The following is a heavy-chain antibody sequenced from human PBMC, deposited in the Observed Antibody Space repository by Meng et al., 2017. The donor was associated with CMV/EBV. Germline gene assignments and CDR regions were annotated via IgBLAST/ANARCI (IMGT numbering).Heavy chain of an antibody. V-gene: IGHV1-3*01. Sequence: TFTSYAMHWVSQDTGQRLEWMGWINAGNGNTKYSQKCQGRVTITRETSASTAYMELSSLRSEDTAVYYCAKGPLYCSSTSCHGWFDPWGQGTLVTVSS. J-gene: IGHJ5*02. CDR2: INAGNGNT. CDR3: AKGPLYCSSTSCHGWFDP. CDR1: TFTSYA. D-gene: IGHD2-2*01.